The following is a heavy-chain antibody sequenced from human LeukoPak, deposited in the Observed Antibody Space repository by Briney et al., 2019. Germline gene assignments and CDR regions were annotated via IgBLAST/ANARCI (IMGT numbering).Heavy chain of an antibody. CDR1: GGSISSYY. CDR2: VSRRGST. D-gene: IGHD1-26*01. CDR3: ARVRGDSGIVGATTADY. V-gene: IGHV4-59*06. J-gene: IGHJ4*02. Sequence: PSETLSLTCTVSGGSISSYYWSWIRQPPGTGLEWIGYVSRRGSTYYNPSLKSPVTISADTSKNQFSLKLRSAAAADTAFYYCARVRGDSGIVGATTADYWGQGILVTVSS.